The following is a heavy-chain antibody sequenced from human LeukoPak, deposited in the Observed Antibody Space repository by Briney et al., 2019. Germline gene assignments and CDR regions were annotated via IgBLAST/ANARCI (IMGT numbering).Heavy chain of an antibody. CDR2: IYETGST. CDR1: GGSLSSSSYY. J-gene: IGHJ3*01. D-gene: IGHD3-9*01. V-gene: IGHV4-39*01. CDR3: VRPDDNSFDF. Sequence: PSETLSLTCSVSGGSLSSSSYYWGWIRHPPGRGLEWIGNIYETGSTNYNPSLKSRVTISVDTSKNQFSLKLSSVTAADTAVYYCVRPDDNSFDFWGQGTMVTVSS.